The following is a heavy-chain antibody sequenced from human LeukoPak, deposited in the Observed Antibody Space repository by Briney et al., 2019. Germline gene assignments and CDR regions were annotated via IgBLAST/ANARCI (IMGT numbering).Heavy chain of an antibody. V-gene: IGHV1-69*04. CDR3: ARDQVTMIVHCYFDY. D-gene: IGHD3-22*01. J-gene: IGHJ4*02. CDR2: IIPILGIA. CDR1: GGTFSSYA. Sequence: SVKVSCKASGGTFSSYAISWVRQAPGQGLEWMGRIIPILGIANYAQKFQGRVTITADKSTSTAYMELSSLRSEDTAVYYCARDQVTMIVHCYFDYWGQGTLVTVSS.